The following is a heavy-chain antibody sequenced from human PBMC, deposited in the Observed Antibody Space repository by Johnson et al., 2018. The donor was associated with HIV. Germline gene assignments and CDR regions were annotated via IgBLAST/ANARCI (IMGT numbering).Heavy chain of an antibody. CDR1: GFTFSNAW. J-gene: IGHJ3*02. Sequence: MLLVESGGGLVKPGGSLRLSCAASGFTFSNAWMSWVRQAPGKGLEWVGRIKSKTDGGTTDYAAPVKGRVTISRDDSKNTLYLQMNSLRPEDTAVYYCARDGRDMVTRGAFDIWGQGTGVTVSS. CDR2: IKSKTDGGTT. CDR3: ARDGRDMVTRGAFDI. D-gene: IGHD5-18*01. V-gene: IGHV3-15*01.